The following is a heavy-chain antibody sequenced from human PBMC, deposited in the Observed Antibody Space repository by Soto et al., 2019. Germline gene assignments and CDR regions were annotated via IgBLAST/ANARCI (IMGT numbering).Heavy chain of an antibody. V-gene: IGHV4-34*01. CDR1: GGSFSGYY. CDR2: INHSGST. J-gene: IGHJ6*02. CDR3: ARASRGIVVVPAAINYYYYGMDV. Sequence: SETLSLTCAVYGGSFSGYYWSWIRQPPGKGLEWIGEINHSGSTNYNPSLNSRVTISVDTSKNQFSLNLSSVTAADTAVYYCARASRGIVVVPAAINYYYYGMDVWGQGTTVTVSS. D-gene: IGHD2-2*02.